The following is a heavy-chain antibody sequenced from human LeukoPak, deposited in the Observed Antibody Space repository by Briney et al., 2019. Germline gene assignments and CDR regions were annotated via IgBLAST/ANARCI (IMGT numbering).Heavy chain of an antibody. V-gene: IGHV3-48*01. CDR3: ARLGYSYGLTYFDY. Sequence: GGSLRLSCAASGFSFSSYSMNWVRQAPGKGLEWVSYISSSSSTIYYVDSVKGRFTISRDNAKNSLYLQMNSLRAEDTAVYYCARLGYSYGLTYFDYWGQGTLVTVSS. CDR1: GFSFSSYS. CDR2: ISSSSSTI. D-gene: IGHD5-18*01. J-gene: IGHJ4*02.